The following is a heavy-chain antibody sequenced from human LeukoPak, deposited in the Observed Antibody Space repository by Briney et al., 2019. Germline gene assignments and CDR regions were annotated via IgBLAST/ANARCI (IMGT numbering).Heavy chain of an antibody. CDR2: IYYSGST. V-gene: IGHV4-59*01. J-gene: IGHJ6*03. Sequence: KPSETLSLTCTVSGGSISSYYWSWIRQPPGKGLEWIGYIYYSGSTNYNPSLKSRVTISVDTSKNQFSLKLSSVTAADTAVYYCARVQQLVFRTTVYYYYMDAWGKGTTVTVSS. CDR3: ARVQQLVFRTTVYYYYMDA. D-gene: IGHD6-13*01. CDR1: GGSISSYY.